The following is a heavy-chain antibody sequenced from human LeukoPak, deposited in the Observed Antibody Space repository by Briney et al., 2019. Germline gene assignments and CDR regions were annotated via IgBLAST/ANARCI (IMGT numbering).Heavy chain of an antibody. J-gene: IGHJ6*03. CDR1: GGSCSGYY. CDR2: INHSGST. Sequence: SETLSLTCAVYGGSCSGYYWSWIRQPPGKGLEWIGEINHSGSTNYNPSLKSRVTISVDTSKNQFSLKLSSVTAADTAVYYCARAAEWMVTYYYYYYYMDVWGKGTTVTVSS. CDR3: ARAAEWMVTYYYYYYYMDV. V-gene: IGHV4-34*01. D-gene: IGHD5-18*01.